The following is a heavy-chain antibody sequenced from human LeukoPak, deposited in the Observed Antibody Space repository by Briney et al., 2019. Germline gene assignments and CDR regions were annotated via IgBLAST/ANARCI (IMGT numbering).Heavy chain of an antibody. J-gene: IGHJ4*02. CDR1: GYTFTGYY. D-gene: IGHD5-18*01. CDR3: ARYGDTAMATHQIDY. V-gene: IGHV1-2*02. Sequence: GASVTVSCTASGYTFTGYYMHWVRQPPGQGLEWMGWINPNSGGTNYAQKFQGRVTMTRDTSISTAYMELSRLRSDDTAVYYCARYGDTAMATHQIDYWGQGTLVTVSS. CDR2: INPNSGGT.